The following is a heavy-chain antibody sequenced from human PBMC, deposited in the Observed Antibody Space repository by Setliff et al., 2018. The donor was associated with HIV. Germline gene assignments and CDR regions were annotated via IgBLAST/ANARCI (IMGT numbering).Heavy chain of an antibody. J-gene: IGHJ6*03. CDR2: INHSGST. CDR1: GGSFSGYY. V-gene: IGHV4-34*01. CDR3: ARSGDFWSGYYYYYYYMDV. Sequence: PSETLSLTCAFYGGSFSGYYWSWIRQPPGKGLEWIGEINHSGSTNYNPSLKSRVTISVDTSKNQFSLKLSSVTSADTAVYYWARSGDFWSGYYYYYYYMDVWGRGTTVTVSS. D-gene: IGHD3-3*01.